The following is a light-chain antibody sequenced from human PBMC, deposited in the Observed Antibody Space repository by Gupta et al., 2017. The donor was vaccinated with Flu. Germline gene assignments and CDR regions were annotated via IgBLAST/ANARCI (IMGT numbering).Light chain of an antibody. J-gene: IGKJ4*01. CDR3: QQRSDWPLT. V-gene: IGKV3-11*01. Sequence: EIVLTQSPATLSLSPGERATLSCRASQSVSSYLAWYQQKPGQAPRLLISDASHRATDIPARFSGSGSGTDFTLTISSLEPEDFAIHYCQQRSDWPLTFGGGTKVEIK. CDR2: DAS. CDR1: QSVSSY.